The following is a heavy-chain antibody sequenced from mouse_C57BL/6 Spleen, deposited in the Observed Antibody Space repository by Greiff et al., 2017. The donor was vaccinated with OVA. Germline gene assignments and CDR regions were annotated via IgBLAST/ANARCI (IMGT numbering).Heavy chain of an antibody. CDR1: GYAFSSSW. CDR2: IYPGVGDT. J-gene: IGHJ2*01. D-gene: IGHD2-1*01. V-gene: IGHV1-82*01. Sequence: QVQLQQSGPELVKPGASVKISCKASGYAFSSSWMNWVKQRPGQGLEWIGRIYPGVGDTNYNGKFKGKATLTADKSSSTAYMQLSSLTSEDSAVYFCARREYGNYVFDYWGQGTTLTVSS. CDR3: ARREYGNYVFDY.